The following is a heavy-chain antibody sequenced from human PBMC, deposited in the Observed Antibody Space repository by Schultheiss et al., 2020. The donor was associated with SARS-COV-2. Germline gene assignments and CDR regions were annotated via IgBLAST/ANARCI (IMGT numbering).Heavy chain of an antibody. CDR2: IDWDDVK. Sequence: SGPTLVKPAQTLTLTCTFSGFSLDTSGVSVGWIRQPPGKALEWLARIDWDDVKFYSTSLKTRLTISKDTSKNQVVLTMTNMDPVDTATYYCARARGDGYKYWFDPWCQGTLVTVSS. CDR3: ARARGDGYKYWFDP. CDR1: GFSLDTSGVS. V-gene: IGHV2-70*17. D-gene: IGHD5-24*01. J-gene: IGHJ5*02.